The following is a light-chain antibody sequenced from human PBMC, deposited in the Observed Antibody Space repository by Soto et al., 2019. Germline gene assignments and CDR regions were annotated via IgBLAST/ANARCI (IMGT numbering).Light chain of an antibody. J-gene: IGLJ2*01. CDR2: DVR. V-gene: IGLV2-14*03. Sequence: QSALTQPASVSGSPGQSITISCTGTSSDVGAYNYVSWYQQHPGKAPKLMICDVRNRPSGVSNRFSGSKSGNTASLTISGLQAEDEADYTSSSSVVFGGGTKLTVL. CDR1: SSDVGAYNY. CDR3: SSSVV.